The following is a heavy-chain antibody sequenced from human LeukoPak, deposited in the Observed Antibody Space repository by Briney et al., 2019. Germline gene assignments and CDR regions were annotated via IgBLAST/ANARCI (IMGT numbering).Heavy chain of an antibody. J-gene: IGHJ4*02. CDR3: ARTPPGGDVDH. V-gene: IGHV1-69*05. Sequence: GSSVKVSCKASTDTFRKYGISWVRQAPGQGLEWMGGIIAIFGRANYAQKFQGRVTITRNTPLSTAYMELSSLRSEDTAVYYCARTPPGGDVDHWGEGTLVTVSS. CDR1: TDTFRKYG. D-gene: IGHD3-16*01. CDR2: IIAIFGRA.